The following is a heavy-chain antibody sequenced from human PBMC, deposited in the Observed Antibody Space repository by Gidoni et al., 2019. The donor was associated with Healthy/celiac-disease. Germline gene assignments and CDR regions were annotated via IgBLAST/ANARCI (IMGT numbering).Heavy chain of an antibody. J-gene: IGHJ4*02. CDR1: GFTFGDYA. Sequence: EVQLVESGGGLVQPWRSWTLSCTASGFTFGDYAMSWFRQAPGKGVGWVGFSRSKAYGGTTEYAASVKGRFTISRDDSKSIAYLQMNSLKTEDTAVYYCTKLSRGNYDSSDYRTDLFDYWGQGTLVTVSS. CDR3: TKLSRGNYDSSDYRTDLFDY. D-gene: IGHD3-22*01. CDR2: SRSKAYGGTT. V-gene: IGHV3-49*03.